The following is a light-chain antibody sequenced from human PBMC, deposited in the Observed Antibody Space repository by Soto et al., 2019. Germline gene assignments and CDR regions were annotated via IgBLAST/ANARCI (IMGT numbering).Light chain of an antibody. CDR1: SSDVGGYNY. J-gene: IGLJ3*02. Sequence: QSALTQPRSVSGSPGQSVTISCTGTSSDVGGYNYVSWYQQYPGKAPKVIIYDVSKGPSGVPDRFSGSKSGNTASLSISGLQAEDEADYYCCSYAGTYTLWVFGGGTKLTVL. CDR2: DVS. CDR3: CSYAGTYTLWV. V-gene: IGLV2-11*01.